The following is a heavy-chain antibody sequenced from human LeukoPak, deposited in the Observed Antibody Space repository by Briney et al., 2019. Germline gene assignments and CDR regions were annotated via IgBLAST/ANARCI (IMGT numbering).Heavy chain of an antibody. CDR1: GITFSSYG. Sequence: GGSLRLSCAASGITFSSYGMSWVRQAPGKGLEWVSSISSSSSYIYYADSVKGRFTISRDNAKNSLYLQMNSLRAEDTAVYYCARDPGGPFGYWGQGTLVTVSS. D-gene: IGHD3-10*01. CDR3: ARDPGGPFGY. CDR2: ISSSSSYI. J-gene: IGHJ4*02. V-gene: IGHV3-21*01.